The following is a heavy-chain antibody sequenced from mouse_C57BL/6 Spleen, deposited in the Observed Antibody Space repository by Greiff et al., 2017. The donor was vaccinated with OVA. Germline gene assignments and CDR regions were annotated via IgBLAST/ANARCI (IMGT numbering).Heavy chain of an antibody. Sequence: EVKRVESGGGLVKPGGSLKLSCAASGFTFSDYGMHWVRQAPEKGLEWVAYISSGSSTIYYADTVKGRFTISRDNAKNTLFLQMTSLRSEDTAMYYCARNWDKVIDYWGQGTTLTVSS. V-gene: IGHV5-17*01. CDR3: ARNWDKVIDY. D-gene: IGHD4-1*01. CDR1: GFTFSDYG. J-gene: IGHJ2*01. CDR2: ISSGSSTI.